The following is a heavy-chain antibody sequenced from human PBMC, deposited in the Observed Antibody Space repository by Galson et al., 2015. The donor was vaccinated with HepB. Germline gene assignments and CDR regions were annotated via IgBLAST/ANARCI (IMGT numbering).Heavy chain of an antibody. V-gene: IGHV4-31*03. CDR3: ARDIAINWFDT. Sequence: TLSLTCTVSGDSMNSRDYYWSWVRQRPGKGLEWIGSMYNSARTYYNPSLKSRITISADMSKNQFSLKVTSVSAADTAVYYCARDIAINWFDTWGQGTLVTVSS. CDR2: MYNSART. CDR1: GDSMNSRDYY. D-gene: IGHD2-15*01. J-gene: IGHJ5*02.